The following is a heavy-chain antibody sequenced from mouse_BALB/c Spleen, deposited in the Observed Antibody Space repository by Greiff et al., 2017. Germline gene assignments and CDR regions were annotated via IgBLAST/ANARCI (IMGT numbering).Heavy chain of an antibody. J-gene: IGHJ2*01. Sequence: QVQLQQSGAELVKPGASVKLSCKASGYTFTSYWMHWVKQRPGQGLEWIGEINPSNGRTNYNEKFKSKATLTVDKSSSTAYMQLSSLTSEDSAVYSCARSDYYSSRIYFDYWGQGTTVTVSS. CDR1: GYTFTSYW. D-gene: IGHD1-1*01. V-gene: IGHV1S81*02. CDR3: ARSDYYSSRIYFDY. CDR2: INPSNGRT.